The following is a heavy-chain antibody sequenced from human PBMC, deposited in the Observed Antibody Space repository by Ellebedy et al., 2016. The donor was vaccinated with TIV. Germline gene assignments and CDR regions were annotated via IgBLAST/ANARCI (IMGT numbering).Heavy chain of an antibody. CDR1: GFTFSYYW. CDR2: IKQDGSDK. Sequence: GESLKISCAASGFTFSYYWMSWVRQAPGKGLEWLANIKQDGSDKNYMDSVKGRFSISRDNSKNSLYLQMDSLTAEDTVVYYCAKQKSTSAGSSDIWGQGAMVTVSS. D-gene: IGHD2-2*01. V-gene: IGHV3-7*03. J-gene: IGHJ3*02. CDR3: AKQKSTSAGSSDI.